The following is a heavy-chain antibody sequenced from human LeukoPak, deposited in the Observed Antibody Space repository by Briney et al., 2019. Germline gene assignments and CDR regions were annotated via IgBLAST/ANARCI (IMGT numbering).Heavy chain of an antibody. CDR1: GYTFTSNG. D-gene: IGHD3-22*01. J-gene: IGHJ4*02. V-gene: IGHV1-18*01. Sequence: ASVKVSCNASGYTFTSNGISWVRQPPGQGLEWMGLISAYNGNTNYAQKLQGRVTMTTDTSTSTAYMELRSLRSDDTAVYYCARLYDSSGYPHALGYWGQGTLVTVSS. CDR2: ISAYNGNT. CDR3: ARLYDSSGYPHALGY.